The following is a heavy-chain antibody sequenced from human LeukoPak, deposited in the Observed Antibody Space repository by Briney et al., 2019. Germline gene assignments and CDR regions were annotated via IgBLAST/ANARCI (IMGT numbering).Heavy chain of an antibody. Sequence: PGGSLRLSCAASGFTFSSYGMHWVRQAPGKGLEWVAFIRYDGSNKYYADSVKGRFTISRDNAKNSLYLQMNSLRAEDTAVYYCARFNYGDPHDDYYYGMDVWGQGTTVTVSS. V-gene: IGHV3-30*02. CDR2: IRYDGSNK. D-gene: IGHD4-17*01. J-gene: IGHJ6*02. CDR3: ARFNYGDPHDDYYYGMDV. CDR1: GFTFSSYG.